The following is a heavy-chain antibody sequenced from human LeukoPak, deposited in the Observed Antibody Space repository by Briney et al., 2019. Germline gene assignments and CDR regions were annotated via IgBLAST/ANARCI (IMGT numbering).Heavy chain of an antibody. CDR3: ARDKGDRFGELSFDY. CDR1: GYTFTGYY. CDR2: INPNSGGT. J-gene: IGHJ4*01. V-gene: IGHV1-2*02. Sequence: ASVKVSCKASGYTFTGYYMHWVRQAPGQGLEWMGWINPNSGGTNYAQKFQGRVTMTRDTSISTAYMELSRLRSDDTAVYYCARDKGDRFGELSFDYWGQEPWSPSPQ. D-gene: IGHD3-10*01.